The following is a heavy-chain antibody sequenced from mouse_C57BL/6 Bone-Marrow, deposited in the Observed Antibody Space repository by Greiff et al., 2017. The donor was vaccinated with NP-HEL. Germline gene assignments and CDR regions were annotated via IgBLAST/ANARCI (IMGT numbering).Heavy chain of an antibody. CDR2: INYDGSST. CDR3: ARRLVYYDYDGYFDY. CDR1: GFTFSDYY. J-gene: IGHJ2*01. V-gene: IGHV5-16*01. Sequence: EVMLVESEGGLVQPGSSMKLSCTASGFTFSDYYMAWVRPVPEKGLEWVANINYDGSSTYYLDSLKSRFIISRDNAKNILYLQMSSLKSEDTATYYCARRLVYYDYDGYFDYWGQGTTLTVSS. D-gene: IGHD2-4*01.